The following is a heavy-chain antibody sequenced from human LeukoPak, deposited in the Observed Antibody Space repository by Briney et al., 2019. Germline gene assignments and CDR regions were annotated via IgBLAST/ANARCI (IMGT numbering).Heavy chain of an antibody. Sequence: GGSLRLSCAASGYMFKKYGINWVRQAPGKGLEWVSGISDSGGRTYYADSVRGRFTISRDNSKNTLFLQMNGLRAEDTAIYYCAKDLHYNYDNSGYMSSFDYWGQGTVVTVSS. D-gene: IGHD3-22*01. J-gene: IGHJ4*02. CDR2: ISDSGGRT. CDR3: AKDLHYNYDNSGYMSSFDY. V-gene: IGHV3-23*01. CDR1: GYMFKKYG.